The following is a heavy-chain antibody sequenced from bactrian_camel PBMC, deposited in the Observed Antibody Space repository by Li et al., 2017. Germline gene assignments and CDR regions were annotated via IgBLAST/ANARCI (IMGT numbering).Heavy chain of an antibody. CDR3: AAQRRCIGWITPNY. CDR2: IDNLGQP. J-gene: IGHJ4*01. D-gene: IGHD5*01. CDR1: DPEYNVRR. V-gene: IGHV3S53*01. Sequence: HVQLVESGGGSVQTGGSLRLTCEQSDPEYNVRRMAWFRQALGKEREGIASIDNLGQPVYIDSMAGRFSISKTKANMTLSLQINSLRPEDTAMYYCAAQRRCIGWITPNYWGRGTQVTVS.